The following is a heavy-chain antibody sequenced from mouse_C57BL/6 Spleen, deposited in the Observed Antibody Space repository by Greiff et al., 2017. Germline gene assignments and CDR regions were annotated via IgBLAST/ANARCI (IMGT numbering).Heavy chain of an antibody. V-gene: IGHV1-82*01. J-gene: IGHJ4*01. CDR3: ARFTTVVVNYAMDY. CDR2: IYPGDGDT. CDR1: GYAFSSSW. Sequence: VQLQQSGPELVKPGASVKISCKASGYAFSSSWMNWVKQRPGKGLEWIGRIYPGDGDTNYNGKFKGKATLTADKSSSTAYMQLSSLTSEDSAVYFCARFTTVVVNYAMDYWGQGTSVTVSS. D-gene: IGHD1-1*01.